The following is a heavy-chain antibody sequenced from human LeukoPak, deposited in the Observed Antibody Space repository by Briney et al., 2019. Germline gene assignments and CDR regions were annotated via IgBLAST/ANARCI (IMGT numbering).Heavy chain of an antibody. D-gene: IGHD6-13*01. Sequence: ASVKVSCKASGYTFTAYYMHWVRQAPGQGLEWMGWINPNSGDTKYAQNFQGRVTMTTDTSTNTAYMELRSLRSDDTAVYYCARDLDSSSWYDYWGQGTLVTVSS. V-gene: IGHV1-2*02. J-gene: IGHJ4*02. CDR1: GYTFTAYY. CDR2: INPNSGDT. CDR3: ARDLDSSSWYDY.